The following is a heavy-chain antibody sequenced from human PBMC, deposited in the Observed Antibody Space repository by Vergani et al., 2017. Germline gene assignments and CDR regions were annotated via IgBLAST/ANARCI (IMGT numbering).Heavy chain of an antibody. V-gene: IGHV3-72*01. CDR2: SRNKARSYTT. J-gene: IGHJ4*02. CDR3: TTPTKWELRYYFDY. Sequence: EVQLVESGGGVVRPGGSLRLSCAASGFTLSDHAMDWVRQGPGKGLEWVGRSRNKARSYTTEYSASVKGRFTISRDDSRNSLYLQMNSLKTEDTAVYYWTTPTKWELRYYFDYWGQGTLVTVSS. D-gene: IGHD3-9*01. CDR1: GFTLSDHA.